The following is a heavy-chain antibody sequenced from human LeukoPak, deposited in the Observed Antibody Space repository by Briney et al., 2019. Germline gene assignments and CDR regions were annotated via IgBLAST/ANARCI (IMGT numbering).Heavy chain of an antibody. CDR2: IYYSGST. Sequence: PSETLSLTCTVSGGSISSGGYYWGWIRQHPGKGLEWIVYIYYSGSTYYNPSLKSRVTISVDTSKNQFSLKLSSVTAADTAVYYCARRANYYDSSGYYYNVAPFDYWGQGTLVTVSS. V-gene: IGHV4-31*03. D-gene: IGHD3-22*01. CDR1: GGSISSGGYY. J-gene: IGHJ4*02. CDR3: ARRANYYDSSGYYYNVAPFDY.